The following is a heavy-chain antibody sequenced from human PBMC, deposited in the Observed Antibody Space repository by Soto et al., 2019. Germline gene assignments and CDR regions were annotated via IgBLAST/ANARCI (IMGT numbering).Heavy chain of an antibody. CDR1: GYTFTTYG. D-gene: IGHD4-17*01. V-gene: IGHV1-18*01. CDR2: INPYSGNT. CDR3: AKNAVSGDYASHLDY. Sequence: QIHLVQSGPEVRKPGASVKVSCKTSGYTFTTYGLTWVREAPGEGLEWMGWINPYSGNTAFAEKFQDRITVTTDTSTDTAYMELAKLQSDDTAVYYCAKNAVSGDYASHLDYWGQGTLVVVST. J-gene: IGHJ4*02.